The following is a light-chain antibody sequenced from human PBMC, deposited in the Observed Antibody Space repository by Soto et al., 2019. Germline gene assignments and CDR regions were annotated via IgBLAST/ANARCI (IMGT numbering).Light chain of an antibody. J-gene: IGLJ3*02. CDR2: ENN. V-gene: IGLV1-51*02. CDR1: SSNIGNNY. CDR3: GTWDTNLGV. Sequence: QSVLTQPPSVSAAPGQKVTISCSGSSSNIGNNYVSWYQQLPGTAPKLLIYENNKRPSGIPDRFSGSKFGTSATLGITGLQTGDEADYYCGTWDTNLGVFGGGTKLTVL.